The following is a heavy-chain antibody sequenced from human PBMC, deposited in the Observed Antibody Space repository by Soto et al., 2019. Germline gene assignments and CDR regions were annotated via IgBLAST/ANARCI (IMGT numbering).Heavy chain of an antibody. Sequence: SQTLSLTCAISGDSVSSNSAAWNWIRQSPSRGLEWLGRTYYRSKWYNDYAVSVKSRITINPDTSKNQFSLQLNSVTPEDTAVYYCARDRIEMATITLYYYYGMDVWGQGTTVTV. CDR1: GDSVSSNSAA. CDR2: TYYRSKWYN. CDR3: ARDRIEMATITLYYYYGMDV. D-gene: IGHD5-12*01. V-gene: IGHV6-1*01. J-gene: IGHJ6*02.